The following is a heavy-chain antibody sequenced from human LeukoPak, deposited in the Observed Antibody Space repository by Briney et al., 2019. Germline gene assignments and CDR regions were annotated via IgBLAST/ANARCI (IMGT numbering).Heavy chain of an antibody. CDR2: IIPIFGTA. D-gene: IGHD3-22*01. CDR3: ARSPADYYDSSGYPYYFDY. V-gene: IGHV1-69*05. J-gene: IGHJ4*02. CDR1: GGTFSSYA. Sequence: SVKVSRKASGGTFSSYAISWVRQAPGQGLEWMGRIIPIFGTANYSLKFQGRVTITTDESTSTAYMELSSLRSEDTAVYYCARSPADYYDSSGYPYYFDYWGQGTLVTVSS.